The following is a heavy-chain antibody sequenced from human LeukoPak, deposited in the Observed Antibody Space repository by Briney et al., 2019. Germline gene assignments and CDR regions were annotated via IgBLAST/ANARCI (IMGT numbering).Heavy chain of an antibody. CDR2: IWSDGTNK. CDR3: ARDAQRGFDYSNSLQY. CDR1: GFTFSHYG. J-gene: IGHJ4*02. Sequence: GGSLRLSCAASGFTFSHYGLHWVRQAPGKGLEWVAVIWSDGTNKYYTDSGKGRFTISRDDSMKTLYLQMDSLRAEDTAIYFCARDAQRGFDYSNSLQYWGQGSLVTVSA. D-gene: IGHD4-11*01. V-gene: IGHV3-33*01.